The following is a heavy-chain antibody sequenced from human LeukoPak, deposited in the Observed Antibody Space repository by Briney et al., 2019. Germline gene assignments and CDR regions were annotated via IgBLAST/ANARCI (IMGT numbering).Heavy chain of an antibody. CDR2: IYYSGST. CDR3: ARDSGPRLYGMDV. V-gene: IGHV4-31*03. CDR1: GGSISSGGYY. Sequence: SQTLSLTCIVSGGSISSGGYYWSWIRQHPGKGLEWIGYIYYSGSTYYNPSLKSRVTISVDTSKSQFSLKLSSVTAADTAVYYCARDSGPRLYGMDVWGQGTTVTVSS. J-gene: IGHJ6*02. D-gene: IGHD1-26*01.